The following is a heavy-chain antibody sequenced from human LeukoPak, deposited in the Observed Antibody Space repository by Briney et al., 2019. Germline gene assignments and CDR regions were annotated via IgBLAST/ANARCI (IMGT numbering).Heavy chain of an antibody. J-gene: IGHJ6*02. Sequence: SVKVSCKASGGTFSSYAISWVRQAPGQGLEWMGGIIPIFGTANYAQKFQGRVTITADESTSTAYMELSSLRSEDTAVYYCARDPYGDYAHYYGMDVWGQGTTVTVSS. CDR1: GGTFSSYA. D-gene: IGHD4-17*01. CDR3: ARDPYGDYAHYYGMDV. CDR2: IIPIFGTA. V-gene: IGHV1-69*01.